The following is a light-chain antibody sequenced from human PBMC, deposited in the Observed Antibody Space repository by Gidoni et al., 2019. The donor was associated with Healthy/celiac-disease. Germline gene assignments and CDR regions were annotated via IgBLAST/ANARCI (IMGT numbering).Light chain of an antibody. Sequence: QSVLTQPPSVSAAPGQKVTISCSGSSSNIGNNYVSWYQQLPGTAPKLLISDNNKRPSGIPDRCSGSKSGTSATLGITGLQTGDEADYYCGTWDSSLSAGVFGGGTKLTVL. CDR2: DNN. V-gene: IGLV1-51*01. CDR3: GTWDSSLSAGV. J-gene: IGLJ3*02. CDR1: SSNIGNNY.